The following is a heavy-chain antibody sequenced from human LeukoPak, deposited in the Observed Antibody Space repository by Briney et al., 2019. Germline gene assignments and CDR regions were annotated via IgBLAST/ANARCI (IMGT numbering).Heavy chain of an antibody. D-gene: IGHD6-19*01. V-gene: IGHV3-23*01. CDR3: AKGRWSSGWYYFDY. CDR2: ISGSGGST. J-gene: IGHJ4*02. Sequence: PGGSLRLSCAASGFTFSSYAMSWVRQAPGKGLEWVSAISGSGGSTYYADSVKGRFTISRDNSKSTLYLQMNSLRAEDTAVYYCAKGRWSSGWYYFDYWGQGTLVTVSS. CDR1: GFTFSSYA.